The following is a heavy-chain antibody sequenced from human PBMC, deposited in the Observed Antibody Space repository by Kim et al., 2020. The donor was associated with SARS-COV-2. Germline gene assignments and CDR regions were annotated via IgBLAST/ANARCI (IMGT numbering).Heavy chain of an antibody. J-gene: IGHJ4*02. V-gene: IGHV4-34*01. CDR3: ARGEMVTAPFDY. D-gene: IGHD2-21*02. Sequence: SETLSLTCAVYGGSFSGYYWSWIRQPPGKGLEWIGEINHSGSTNYNPSLKSRVTISVDTSKNQFSLKLSSVTAADTAVYYCARGEMVTAPFDYWGQGTLVTVSS. CDR2: INHSGST. CDR1: GGSFSGYY.